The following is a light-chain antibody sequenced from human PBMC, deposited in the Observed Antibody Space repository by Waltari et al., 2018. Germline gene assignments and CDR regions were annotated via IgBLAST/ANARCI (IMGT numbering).Light chain of an antibody. V-gene: IGLV2-23*03. CDR1: SSDVGSYNR. CDR2: EGS. J-gene: IGLJ2*01. CDR3: CSYAGSSTFVV. Sequence: QSDLTQPASVSGSPGQSITISCTGTSSDVGSYNRVSWDQPHPGKAPKLMIYEGSKRPSGVSNRFSGSKSGNTASLTISGLQAEDEADYYCCSYAGSSTFVVFGGGTKLSVL.